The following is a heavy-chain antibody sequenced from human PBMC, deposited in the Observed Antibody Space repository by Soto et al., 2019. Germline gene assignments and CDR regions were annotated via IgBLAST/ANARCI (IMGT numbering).Heavy chain of an antibody. CDR1: GFSLSTSGVG. CDR3: ARTYYYGQDWFDP. J-gene: IGHJ5*02. D-gene: IGHD3-10*01. Sequence: QITLKESGPTLVKPTQTLTLTCTFSGFSLSTSGVGVGWIRQPPGKAQEWLTLIYWDDNKRYSPSLKSSLTIPKDTPKQPVVLTTTHLHPVDTATYCWARTYYYGQDWFDPWGQGTLVTVSS. CDR2: IYWDDNK. V-gene: IGHV2-5*02.